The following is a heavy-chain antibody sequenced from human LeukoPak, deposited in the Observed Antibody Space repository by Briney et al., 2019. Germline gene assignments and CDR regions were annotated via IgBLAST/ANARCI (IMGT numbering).Heavy chain of an antibody. V-gene: IGHV4-39*07. CDR2: IYYSGST. J-gene: IGHJ4*02. Sequence: SGTLSLTCTVSGGSIRSTSYYWGWIRQPPGKGLEWIGSIYYSGSTYYNPSLKSRVTISVDTSKNQFSLKLSSVTAADTAVYYCASTLGELSFCFDYWGQGTLVTVSS. D-gene: IGHD3-16*02. CDR1: GGSIRSTSYY. CDR3: ASTLGELSFCFDY.